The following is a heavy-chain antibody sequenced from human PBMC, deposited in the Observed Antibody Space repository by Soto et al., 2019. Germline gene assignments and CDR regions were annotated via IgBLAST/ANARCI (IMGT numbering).Heavy chain of an antibody. D-gene: IGHD3-10*01. CDR2: ISGGRGST. CDR1: GFTFSTYA. J-gene: IGHJ4*02. V-gene: IGHV3-23*01. Sequence: GGSLRLSCAASGFTFSTYAMSWVRQAPGKGLEWVSLISGGRGSTYYADAVKGRFTISRDTSKNTLYLQMNSLRAEDTALYYCAKADSGNYYNLDYWGQGTLVTVPS. CDR3: AKADSGNYYNLDY.